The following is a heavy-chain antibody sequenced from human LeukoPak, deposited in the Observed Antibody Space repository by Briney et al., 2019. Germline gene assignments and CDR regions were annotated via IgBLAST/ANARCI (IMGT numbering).Heavy chain of an antibody. J-gene: IGHJ6*03. D-gene: IGHD2-2*01. CDR2: ISAYNGNT. CDR3: AREYCSSTSCYPPKAYYYYYMDV. CDR1: GYTFTSYG. Sequence: ASVKVSCKASGYTFTSYGISWVRQAPGQGLEWMGWISAYNGNTNYAQKLQGRVTMTTDTSTSTAYMELRSLRSDDTAVYYCAREYCSSTSCYPPKAYYYYYMDVWGKGITVTVSS. V-gene: IGHV1-18*01.